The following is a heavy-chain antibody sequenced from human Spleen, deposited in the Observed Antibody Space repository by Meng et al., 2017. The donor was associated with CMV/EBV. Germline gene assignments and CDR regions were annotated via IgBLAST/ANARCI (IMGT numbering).Heavy chain of an antibody. CDR1: GFTFSSYS. CDR3: ARRHYGSGSSFDY. V-gene: IGHV3-21*01. Sequence: GGSLRLSCAASGFTFSSYSMNWVRQAPGKGLEWVSSISSSSSYIYYADSVKGRFTISRDNAQNSLYLQMNSLRAEDTAVYYCARRHYGSGSSFDYWGQGTLVTVSS. J-gene: IGHJ4*02. CDR2: ISSSSSYI. D-gene: IGHD3-10*01.